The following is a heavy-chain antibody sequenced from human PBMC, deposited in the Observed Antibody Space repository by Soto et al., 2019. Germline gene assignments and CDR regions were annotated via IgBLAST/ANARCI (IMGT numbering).Heavy chain of an antibody. Sequence: SETLSLTCAVSGGSIRSGGYSWSWIRQPPGKGLEWIGYIYHSGSTYYNPSLKSRVTISVDRSKNQFSLKLSSVTTADTAVYYCARKLPYYYYGMDVWGPGTKVTVSS. V-gene: IGHV4-30-2*01. J-gene: IGHJ6*02. CDR1: GGSIRSGGYS. D-gene: IGHD1-1*01. CDR3: ARKLPYYYYGMDV. CDR2: IYHSGST.